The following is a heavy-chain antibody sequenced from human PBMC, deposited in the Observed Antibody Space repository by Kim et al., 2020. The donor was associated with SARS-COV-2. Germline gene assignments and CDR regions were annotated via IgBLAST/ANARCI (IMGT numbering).Heavy chain of an antibody. J-gene: IGHJ5*02. Sequence: GGSLRLSCAASGFTFSSYAMSWVRQAPGKGLEWVSAISGSGGSTYYADSVKGRFTISRDNSKNTLYLQMNSLRAEDTAVYYCAKDYYGSGSYYHNWFDPWGQGTLVTVCS. CDR1: GFTFSSYA. CDR3: AKDYYGSGSYYHNWFDP. CDR2: ISGSGGST. D-gene: IGHD3-10*01. V-gene: IGHV3-23*01.